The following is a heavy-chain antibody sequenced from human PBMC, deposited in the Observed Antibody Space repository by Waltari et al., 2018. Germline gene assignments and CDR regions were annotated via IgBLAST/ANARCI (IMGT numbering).Heavy chain of an antibody. D-gene: IGHD6-19*01. V-gene: IGHV3-30*18. CDR2: ISYDGSNK. J-gene: IGHJ4*02. Sequence: QVQLVESGGGVVQPGRSLRLSCVASGFTFSSYGMHWVRQAPGKGLEWVAVISYDGSNKYYADSVKGRFTISRDNSKNTLYLQMNSLRAEDTAVYYCAKLDSSGWYSDDYWGQGTLVTVSS. CDR3: AKLDSSGWYSDDY. CDR1: GFTFSSYG.